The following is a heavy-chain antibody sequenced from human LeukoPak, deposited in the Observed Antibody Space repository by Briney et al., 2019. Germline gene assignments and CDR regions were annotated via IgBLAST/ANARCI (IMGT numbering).Heavy chain of an antibody. V-gene: IGHV3-73*01. CDR1: GFTFSGSA. CDR2: IRSKANSYAT. CDR3: TRPRWGYYDSSGYNDAFDI. D-gene: IGHD3-22*01. J-gene: IGHJ3*02. Sequence: GGSLRLSCAASGFTFSGSAMHWVRQASGKGLEWVGRIRSKANSYATAYAASVKGRFTISRDDSKNTAYLQMNSLKTEDTAVYYCTRPRWGYYDSSGYNDAFDIWGQGTMVTVSS.